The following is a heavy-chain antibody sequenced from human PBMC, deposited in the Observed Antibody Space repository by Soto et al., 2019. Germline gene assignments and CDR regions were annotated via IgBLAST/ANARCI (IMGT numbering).Heavy chain of an antibody. CDR1: GGAISSSDYY. Sequence: HLQLLESGPGRVKSSETLSLTCTVSGGAISSSDYYCVWIRQPPGKRLECIGSFDYSGSTYYNPSLNRRVTCSVDTSKNQCAPKLMSVSCAGTAVFFGAGHIPTVLLFESRRQATLVTVSS. J-gene: IGHJ4*02. V-gene: IGHV4-39*01. D-gene: IGHD2-2*02. CDR3: AGHIPTVLLFES. CDR2: FDYSGST.